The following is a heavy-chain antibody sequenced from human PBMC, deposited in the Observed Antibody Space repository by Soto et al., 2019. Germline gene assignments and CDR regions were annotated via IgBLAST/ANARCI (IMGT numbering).Heavy chain of an antibody. CDR3: ARPYDSSGYYYDY. CDR1: GGSISSYY. V-gene: IGHV4-59*04. D-gene: IGHD3-22*01. J-gene: IGHJ4*02. CDR2: IYYSGST. Sequence: PSETLSLTCTVSGGSISSYYWSWIRQPPGKGLEWIGNIYYSGSTYYNPSLKSRVTISVDTSKNQFSLKLSSVTAADTAVYYCARPYDSSGYYYDYWGQGTLVTVSS.